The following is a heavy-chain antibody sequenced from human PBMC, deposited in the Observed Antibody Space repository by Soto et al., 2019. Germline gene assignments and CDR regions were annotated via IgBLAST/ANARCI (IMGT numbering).Heavy chain of an antibody. CDR3: ARAEVVTAFFDY. CDR1: GDSISSGGYY. V-gene: IGHV4-31*03. D-gene: IGHD2-21*02. CDR2: IYHSGST. J-gene: IGHJ4*02. Sequence: QVQLQESGPGLVKPSQTLSLTCTVSGDSISSGGYYWSWIRQHPGKGLEWIGYIYHSGSTYYNPSPKSRVTIPVDTSKALFSLKLSSVTAADTAVYYCARAEVVTAFFDYWGQGTLVTVSS.